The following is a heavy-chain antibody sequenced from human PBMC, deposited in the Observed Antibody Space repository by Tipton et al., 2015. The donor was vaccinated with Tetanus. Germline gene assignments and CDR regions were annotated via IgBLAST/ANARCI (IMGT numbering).Heavy chain of an antibody. CDR2: TYYRSKWYN. Sequence: QLVQSGPEVKPSQTLSLTCAISGDSVSSNSVAWNWIRQSPSRGLEWLGRTYYRSKWYNDYAVSVKSRITINADTSKNQFSLKLNSVTAADTAVYYCARGIWFGPGPKFYFDSWGQGTLVAVSS. CDR1: GDSVSSNSVA. D-gene: IGHD3-10*01. V-gene: IGHV6-1*01. CDR3: ARGIWFGPGPKFYFDS. J-gene: IGHJ4*02.